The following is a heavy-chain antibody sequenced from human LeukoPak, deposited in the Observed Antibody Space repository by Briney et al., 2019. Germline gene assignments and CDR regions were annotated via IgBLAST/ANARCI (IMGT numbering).Heavy chain of an antibody. Sequence: SETLSLTCAVYGGSFSGYYWSWIRQPPGKGLEWIGEINHSGSTNYNPSLKSRVTISVDTSKNQFSLKLSSVTAADTAVYYCARGLNLYGFWTLSLKWFDPWGQGTLVTVSS. D-gene: IGHD3-3*01. J-gene: IGHJ5*02. CDR2: INHSGST. V-gene: IGHV4-34*01. CDR1: GGSFSGYY. CDR3: ARGLNLYGFWTLSLKWFDP.